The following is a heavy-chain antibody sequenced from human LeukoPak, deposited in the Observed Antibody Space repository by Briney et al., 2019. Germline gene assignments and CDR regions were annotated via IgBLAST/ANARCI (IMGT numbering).Heavy chain of an antibody. D-gene: IGHD1-26*01. CDR1: GFTFDDYG. CDR3: ARGPYSGSYYRFDY. V-gene: IGHV3-20*04. Sequence: GGSLRLSCAASGFTFDDYGMSWVRQAPGKGLERVSGINWNGGSTGYADSVKGRFTISRDNAKNSLYLQMNSLRAEDTALYYCARGPYSGSYYRFDYWGPGTLVTVSS. CDR2: INWNGGST. J-gene: IGHJ4*02.